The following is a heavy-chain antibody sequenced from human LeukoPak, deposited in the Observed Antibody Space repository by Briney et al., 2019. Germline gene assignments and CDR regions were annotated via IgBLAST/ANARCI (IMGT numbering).Heavy chain of an antibody. V-gene: IGHV3-30*04. Sequence: EGSLRLSCVASGFTFSTSAINWIRQAPGEGLQWVAVISYDGSNKYYADSVKGRFTISRDNSKNTLYLQMNSLRAEDTAVYYCAKGWNEIDYWGQGTLVTVSS. J-gene: IGHJ4*02. D-gene: IGHD1-1*01. CDR1: GFTFSTSA. CDR3: AKGWNEIDY. CDR2: ISYDGSNK.